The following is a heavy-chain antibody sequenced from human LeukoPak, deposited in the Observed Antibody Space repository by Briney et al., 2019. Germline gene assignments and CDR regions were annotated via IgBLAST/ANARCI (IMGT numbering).Heavy chain of an antibody. J-gene: IGHJ4*02. CDR2: INTNTGNP. Sequence: GASVKVSCKASGYTFTSYGISWVRQAPGQGLEWMGWINTNTGNPTYAQGFTGRFVFSLDISVSTAYLQISSLKAEDTAVYYCSVARPPGHYFDYWGQGTLVTVSS. V-gene: IGHV7-4-1*02. CDR3: SVARPPGHYFDY. CDR1: GYTFTSYG. D-gene: IGHD3-10*01.